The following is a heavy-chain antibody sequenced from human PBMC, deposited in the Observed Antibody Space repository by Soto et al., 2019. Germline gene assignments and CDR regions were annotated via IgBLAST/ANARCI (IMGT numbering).Heavy chain of an antibody. D-gene: IGHD3-22*01. V-gene: IGHV3-15*01. CDR1: GFTLSDHY. J-gene: IGHJ4*02. Sequence: GGSLRLSCAGSGFTLSDHYIDWVRQAPGKGLEWVGRSRGKTDGGTTDYAAPVKGRFTISRDDSKNTLYLQMNSLKTEDTAVYYCSYYYDSSGYYLGYFDYWGQGTLVTVSS. CDR3: SYYYDSSGYYLGYFDY. CDR2: SRGKTDGGTT.